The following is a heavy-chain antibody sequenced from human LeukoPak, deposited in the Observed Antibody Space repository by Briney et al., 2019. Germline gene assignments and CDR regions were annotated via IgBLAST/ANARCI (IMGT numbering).Heavy chain of an antibody. CDR2: ISWNSGSI. CDR3: AKGKYSSGWAFDY. Sequence: PGRSLRLSCAASGFTFDDYAMHWVRQAPGKGLEWVSGISWNSGSIGYADSVKGRFTISRDNAKNSLYLQMNSLRAEDTALYYCAKGKYSSGWAFDYWGQGTLVTVSS. D-gene: IGHD6-19*01. J-gene: IGHJ4*02. CDR1: GFTFDDYA. V-gene: IGHV3-9*01.